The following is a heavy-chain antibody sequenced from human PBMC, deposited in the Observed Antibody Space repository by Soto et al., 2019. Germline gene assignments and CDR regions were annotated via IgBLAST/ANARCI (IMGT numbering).Heavy chain of an antibody. CDR1: GFTFSSYA. V-gene: IGHV3-23*01. J-gene: IGHJ6*03. Sequence: PGGSLRLSCAASGFTFSSYAMSWVRQAPGKGLEWVSAISGSGGSTYYADSVKGRLTISRDNSKNTLYLQMNSLRAEDTAVYYCAKDYVVVVPAAMNQSFDMDVWGKGTTVTVSS. D-gene: IGHD2-2*01. CDR2: ISGSGGST. CDR3: AKDYVVVVPAAMNQSFDMDV.